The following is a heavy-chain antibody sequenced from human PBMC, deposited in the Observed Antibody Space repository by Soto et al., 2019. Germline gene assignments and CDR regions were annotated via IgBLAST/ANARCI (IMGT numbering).Heavy chain of an antibody. CDR1: GYTFYSHS. CDR3: ARCIQQDYYYGMDV. CDR2: ISSDNGNT. D-gene: IGHD5-18*01. Sequence: ASVKVSCKASGYTFYSHSISWVRQAPGQGLEWMGRISSDNGNTRYAQKFRGRVTMTTDTSTSTVYMELRNLRSDDTAVYYCARCIQQDYYYGMDVWGQGTTVPVSS. V-gene: IGHV1-18*01. J-gene: IGHJ6*02.